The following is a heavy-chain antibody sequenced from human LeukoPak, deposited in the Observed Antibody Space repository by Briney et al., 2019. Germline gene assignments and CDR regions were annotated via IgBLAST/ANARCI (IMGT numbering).Heavy chain of an antibody. CDR3: AKSAKKGIAVAYDAFDI. J-gene: IGHJ3*02. V-gene: IGHV3-23*01. D-gene: IGHD6-19*01. Sequence: PGGSLRLSCAAPGFTFSTYAMSWVRQAPGKGLEWVSGISGSGGSTYYADSVKGRFTISRDNSKNTLYLQMNSLRAEDTAVYYCAKSAKKGIAVAYDAFDIWGQGTMVTVSS. CDR1: GFTFSTYA. CDR2: ISGSGGST.